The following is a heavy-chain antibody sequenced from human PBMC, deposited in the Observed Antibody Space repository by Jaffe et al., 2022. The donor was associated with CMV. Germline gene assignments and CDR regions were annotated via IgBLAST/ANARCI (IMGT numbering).Heavy chain of an antibody. CDR2: IYYSGST. CDR1: GGSISSSSYY. J-gene: IGHJ6*03. Sequence: QLQLQESGPGLVKPSETLSLTCTVSGGSISSSSYYWGWIRQPPGKGLEWIGSIYYSGSTYYNPSLKSRVTISVDTSKNQFSLKLSSVTAADTAVYYCASPGSIKGMDVWGKGTTVTVSS. V-gene: IGHV4-39*01. CDR3: ASPGSIKGMDV.